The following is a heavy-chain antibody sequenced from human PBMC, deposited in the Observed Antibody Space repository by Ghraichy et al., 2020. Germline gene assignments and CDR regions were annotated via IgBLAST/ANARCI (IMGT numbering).Heavy chain of an antibody. CDR3: ARSVFGAGIAY. D-gene: IGHD4/OR15-4a*01. V-gene: IGHV3-74*01. CDR2: INPDGSST. J-gene: IGHJ4*02. Sequence: GGSLRLSCAASGFTFSNYWIHWVRQAPGKGLVWVSRINPDGSSTSYADSVKGRFTISRDNAKNTLYLQMNSLRAEDTAIYYCARSVFGAGIAYWGQGTLVTVSS. CDR1: GFTFSNYW.